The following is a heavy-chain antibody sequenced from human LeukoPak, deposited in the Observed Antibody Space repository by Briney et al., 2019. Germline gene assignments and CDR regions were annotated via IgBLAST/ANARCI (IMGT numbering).Heavy chain of an antibody. J-gene: IGHJ6*03. Sequence: GGSLRLSCAASGFTFSRFGMSWVRQAPGKGLEWVSAISGSGGSTYYADSVKGRFTISRDNSKNTLYLQMNSLRAEDTAVYYCARGRGGSGSYYNFYYYYYMDVWGKGPRSPSP. V-gene: IGHV3-23*01. CDR2: ISGSGGST. CDR1: GFTFSRFG. CDR3: ARGRGGSGSYYNFYYYYYMDV. D-gene: IGHD3-10*01.